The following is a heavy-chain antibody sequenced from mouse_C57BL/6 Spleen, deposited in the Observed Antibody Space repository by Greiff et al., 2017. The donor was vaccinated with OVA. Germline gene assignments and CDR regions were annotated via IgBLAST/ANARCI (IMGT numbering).Heavy chain of an antibody. Sequence: QVQLQQPGAELVKPGASVKLSCKASGYTFTSYLMHWVKQRPGQGLEWIGMIHPNSGSTNYNEKFKSKATLTVDKSSSTAYMQLSSLTSEDSAVYYCARGIDSRYAMDYWGQGTSVTVSS. CDR1: GYTFTSYL. CDR3: ARGIDSRYAMDY. V-gene: IGHV1-64*01. CDR2: IHPNSGST. J-gene: IGHJ4*01.